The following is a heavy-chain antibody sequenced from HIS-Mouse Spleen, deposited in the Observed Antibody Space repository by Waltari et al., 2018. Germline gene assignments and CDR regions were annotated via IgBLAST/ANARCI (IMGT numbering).Heavy chain of an antibody. Sequence: QVQLVQSGAEVKTPGASVKVSCKSSVSTFTGYSLHWVRQAPGQGLEWMGWTNPNSGGTNYAQKFQGRVTMTRDTSISTAYMELSRLRSDDTAVYYCARDSPTQLGGDAFDIWGQGTMVTVSS. J-gene: IGHJ3*02. CDR2: TNPNSGGT. CDR3: ARDSPTQLGGDAFDI. D-gene: IGHD3-10*01. CDR1: VSTFTGYS. V-gene: IGHV1-2*02.